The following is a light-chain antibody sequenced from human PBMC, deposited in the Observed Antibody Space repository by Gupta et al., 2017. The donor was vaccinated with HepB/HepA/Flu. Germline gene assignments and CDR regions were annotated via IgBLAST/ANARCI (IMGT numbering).Light chain of an antibody. J-gene: IGLJ2*01. CDR2: VKT. Sequence: SVLTQPPSVSGPPGQRVTISRTGSSSNIGAGSDVHWYQQHPGTAPKLLIYVKTNRPSGVPDRFSGSKSGTSASLATTGLQAEDEADYYCQSYDSSLNGWVFGGGTKLTGL. CDR1: SSNIGAGSD. V-gene: IGLV1-40*01. CDR3: QSYDSSLNGWV.